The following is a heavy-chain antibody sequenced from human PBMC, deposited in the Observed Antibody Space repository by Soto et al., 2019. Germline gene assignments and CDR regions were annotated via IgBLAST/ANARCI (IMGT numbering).Heavy chain of an antibody. CDR3: ASLGYCTNGVCPNTDNDAFDI. D-gene: IGHD2-8*01. CDR2: ISYDGSNK. Sequence: PGGSLRLSCAASGFTFSSYAMHWVRQAPGKGLEWVAVISYDGSNKYYADSVKGRFTISRDNSKNTLYLQMNSLRAEDTAVYYCASLGYCTNGVCPNTDNDAFDIWGQGTMVTVSS. V-gene: IGHV3-30-3*01. CDR1: GFTFSSYA. J-gene: IGHJ3*02.